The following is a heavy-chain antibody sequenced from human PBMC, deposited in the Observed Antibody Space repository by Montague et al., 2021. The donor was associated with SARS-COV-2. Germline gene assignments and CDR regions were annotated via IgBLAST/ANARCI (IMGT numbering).Heavy chain of an antibody. CDR1: DGSFSDYS. J-gene: IGHJ4*02. CDR3: ARGRQHINMVVVVVTGGEYYFDF. Sequence: SDTLSLTCAVYDGSFSDYSWTWIRQPPGKGLEWIGEINHRGSTNYNPSLKSRVTISVDTSKNQFSLKMTSVTAADTAVYYCARGRQHINMVVVVVTGGEYYFDFWGQGTLVAGSS. CDR2: INHRGST. D-gene: IGHD3-22*01. V-gene: IGHV4-34*01.